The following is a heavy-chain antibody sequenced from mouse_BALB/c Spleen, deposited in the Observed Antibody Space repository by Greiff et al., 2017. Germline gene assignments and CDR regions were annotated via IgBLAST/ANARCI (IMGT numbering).Heavy chain of an antibody. CDR3: AREDDGSSLYYAMDY. V-gene: IGHV1-14*01. J-gene: IGHJ4*01. CDR2: INPYNDGT. D-gene: IGHD1-1*01. CDR1: GYTFTSYV. Sequence: VQLQQSGPELVKPGASVKMSCKASGYTFTSYVMHWVKQKPGQGLEWIGYINPYNDGTKYNEKFKGKATLTSDKSSSTAYMELSSLTSEDSAVYDCAREDDGSSLYYAMDYWGQGTSVTVSS.